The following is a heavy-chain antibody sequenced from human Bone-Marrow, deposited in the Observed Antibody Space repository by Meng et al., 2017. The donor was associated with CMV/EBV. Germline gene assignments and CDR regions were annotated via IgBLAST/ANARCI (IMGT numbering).Heavy chain of an antibody. Sequence: ASVKVSCKASGYTFTSYGISWVRQAPGQGLEWMGWISAYNGNTNYAQKLQGRVTMTTDTSTSTAYMELRSLRSDDTAVYYCARDADIVVVPAAMPVYGMDVWGPGNTVNVSS. V-gene: IGHV1-18*01. CDR3: ARDADIVVVPAAMPVYGMDV. D-gene: IGHD2-2*01. CDR2: ISAYNGNT. CDR1: GYTFTSYG. J-gene: IGHJ6*02.